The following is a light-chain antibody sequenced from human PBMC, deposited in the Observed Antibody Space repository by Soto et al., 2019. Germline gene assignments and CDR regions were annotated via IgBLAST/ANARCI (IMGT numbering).Light chain of an antibody. V-gene: IGKV1-5*01. CDR1: QTISNW. CDR2: DAS. Sequence: DIQMTQSPSTLSASVGDRVTITCRASQTISNWLAWYQQRPGKAPKLLIYDASTLESGVPSRFSGSGSGTEFTLTISSLQPDDFATYYCQQYSDSSWAFGQGTKVDIK. CDR3: QQYSDSSWA. J-gene: IGKJ1*01.